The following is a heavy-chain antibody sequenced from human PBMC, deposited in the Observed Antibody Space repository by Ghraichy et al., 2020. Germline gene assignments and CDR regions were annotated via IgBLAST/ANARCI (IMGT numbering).Heavy chain of an antibody. CDR2: MTPSNGNT. CDR1: GYTFSNLD. D-gene: IGHD1-14*01. V-gene: IGHV1-8*01. J-gene: IGHJ4*02. Sequence: ASVKVSCTASGYTFSNLDINWVRQAPGQGFEWMGWMTPSNGNTGYAQNFLGRVTMTRDTSISTAYMELSSLTSDDTAIYYCARGVTAGVDYWGQGALVIVSS. CDR3: ARGVTAGVDY.